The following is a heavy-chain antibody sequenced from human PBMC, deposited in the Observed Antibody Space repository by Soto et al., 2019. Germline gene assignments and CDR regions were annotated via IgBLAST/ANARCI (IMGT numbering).Heavy chain of an antibody. D-gene: IGHD6-19*01. CDR1: GYSISRGSY. J-gene: IGHJ4*01. V-gene: IGHV4-38-2*02. CDR2: LCPGGTT. Sequence: SETVSLTCTVSGYSISRGSYWSWIRQPPGKRPEWIASLCPGGTTFYNPCLKSRITISVDTSNNQFSLKLTSVTAADPAVYYCSTVHVMVVAGSPFDYWGHGTLVTV. CDR3: STVHVMVVAGSPFDY.